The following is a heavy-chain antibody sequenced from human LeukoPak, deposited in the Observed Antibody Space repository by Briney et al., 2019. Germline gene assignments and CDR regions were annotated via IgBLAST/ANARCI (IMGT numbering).Heavy chain of an antibody. J-gene: IGHJ4*02. CDR3: AKLWSGYRPPDY. Sequence: SETLSLTCTVSGGSINSYYWSWIRQPPGKGLEWIGYIYYSGSTNYNPSLKSRLTISVDTSNNQFSLKLSSVTAADTAVYYCAKLWSGYRPPDYWGQGTLVTVSS. CDR1: GGSINSYY. V-gene: IGHV4-59*08. D-gene: IGHD3-3*01. CDR2: IYYSGST.